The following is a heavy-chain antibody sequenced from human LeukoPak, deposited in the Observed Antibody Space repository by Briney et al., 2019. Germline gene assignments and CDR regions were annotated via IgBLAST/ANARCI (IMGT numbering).Heavy chain of an antibody. V-gene: IGHV3-53*01. CDR3: ATYRQVLLPFES. D-gene: IGHD5-18*01. J-gene: IGHJ4*02. CDR2: IFPSGGEI. CDR1: GLTVSSNC. Sequence: GGSLRLSCTASGLTVSSNCMLWVRQPPGKGLEWVSSIFPSGGEIHYADSVRGRFTISRDNSKSILSLQMNSLRAEDTAIYYCATYRQVLLPFESWGQGTLVTVSS.